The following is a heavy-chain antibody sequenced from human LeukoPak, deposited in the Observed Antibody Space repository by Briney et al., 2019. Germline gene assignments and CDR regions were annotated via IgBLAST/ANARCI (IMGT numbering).Heavy chain of an antibody. Sequence: GRSLRLSCAASGFTFSSYGMHWVRQAPGKGLEWVAVIWYDGSNKYYAESVEGRFTISRDNSKNTMYLQMESLRAEDTAVYYCARDRLGVTHFDYWGQGTLVTVSS. D-gene: IGHD2-21*02. CDR3: ARDRLGVTHFDY. J-gene: IGHJ4*02. CDR2: IWYDGSNK. V-gene: IGHV3-33*01. CDR1: GFTFSSYG.